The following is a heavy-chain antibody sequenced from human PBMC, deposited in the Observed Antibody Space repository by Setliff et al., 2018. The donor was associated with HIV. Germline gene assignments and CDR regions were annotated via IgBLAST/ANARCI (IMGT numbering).Heavy chain of an antibody. V-gene: IGHV4-61*02. J-gene: IGHJ4*02. Sequence: SETLSLTCTVSGGSISSGSYYWSWIRQPAGKGLEWIGRIYPRGSTNYNPSLKSRVTISVDTSKNQFSLKLSSVTAADTAVYYCARYSPRGYTLTGPYWGQGTLVTVSS. D-gene: IGHD6-25*01. CDR1: GGSISSGSYY. CDR3: ARYSPRGYTLTGPY. CDR2: IYPRGST.